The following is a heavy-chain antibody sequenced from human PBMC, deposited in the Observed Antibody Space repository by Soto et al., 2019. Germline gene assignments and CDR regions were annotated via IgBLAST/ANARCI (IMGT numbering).Heavy chain of an antibody. CDR1: GYTLTELS. Sequence: GASVKVSCKVSGYTLTELSIHWVRQAPGEGLEWMGGFDLENGETIYAQRFQGRVTMTEESSADTPYMELSSLRSEDTAVYYCAPIAAAGYFDYWGQGTLVTVSS. D-gene: IGHD6-13*01. CDR3: APIAAAGYFDY. V-gene: IGHV1-24*01. CDR2: FDLENGET. J-gene: IGHJ4*02.